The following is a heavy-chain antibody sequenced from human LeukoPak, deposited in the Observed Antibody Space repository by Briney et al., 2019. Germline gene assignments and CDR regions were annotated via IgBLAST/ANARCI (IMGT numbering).Heavy chain of an antibody. CDR2: ISGSGGST. CDR1: GFTFSSDA. V-gene: IGHV3-23*01. J-gene: IGHJ4*02. CDR3: ARDSFGSVDS. Sequence: GGSLRLSCAASGFTFSSDAMNWVRQAPGKGLEWVSVISGSGGSTYYADSVKGRFTISRDSSKNTLYLQMNSLRAEDTAVYYCARDSFGSVDSWGQGTLVTVSS. D-gene: IGHD3-10*01.